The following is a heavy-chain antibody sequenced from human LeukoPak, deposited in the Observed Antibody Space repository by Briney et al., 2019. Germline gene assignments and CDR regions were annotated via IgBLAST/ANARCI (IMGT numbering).Heavy chain of an antibody. J-gene: IGHJ6*02. D-gene: IGHD4-11*01. CDR2: ISYSGST. V-gene: IGHV4-59*01. Sequence: SETLSLTCTVSGGSIRRDYWSWIRQPPGKGLEWVGYISYSGSTSYNPSLESRVTMSVDTSKNQVSLKVNPVTAADTAVYFCARARAYSNQGFYYYGMDVWGQGTTVTVSS. CDR3: ARARAYSNQGFYYYGMDV. CDR1: GGSIRRDY.